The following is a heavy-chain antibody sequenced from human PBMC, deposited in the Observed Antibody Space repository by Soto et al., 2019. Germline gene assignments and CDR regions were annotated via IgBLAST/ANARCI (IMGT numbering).Heavy chain of an antibody. V-gene: IGHV1-69*02. CDR3: ARCGGDCYRGFDY. CDR2: IIPILGIA. J-gene: IGHJ4*02. Sequence: SVKVSCKSSGGTFSSYTISWVRQAPGQGLEWMGRIIPILGIANYAQKFQGRVTITADKSTSTAYMELSSLRSEDTAVYYCARCGGDCYRGFDYWGQGTLVTVS. D-gene: IGHD2-21*02. CDR1: GGTFSSYT.